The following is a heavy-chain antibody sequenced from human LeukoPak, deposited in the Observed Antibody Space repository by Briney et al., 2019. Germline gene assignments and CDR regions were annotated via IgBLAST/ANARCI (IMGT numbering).Heavy chain of an antibody. D-gene: IGHD6-13*01. V-gene: IGHV3-66*01. J-gene: IGHJ4*02. CDR3: ASAPSPYSSSWSSYFDY. CDR2: IYSGGST. Sequence: GGSLRLSCAASGFTVSSNYMSWVRQAPGKGLEWVSVIYSGGSTYYADSVKGRFTISRDNSKNTLYLQMNSLRAEDTAVYYCASAPSPYSSSWSSYFDYWGQGTLVTVSS. CDR1: GFTVSSNY.